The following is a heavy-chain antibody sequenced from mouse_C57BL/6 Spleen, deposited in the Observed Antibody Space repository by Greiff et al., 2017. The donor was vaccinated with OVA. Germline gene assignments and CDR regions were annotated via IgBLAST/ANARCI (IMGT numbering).Heavy chain of an antibody. CDR3: AREGDYGAMDY. Sequence: EVKLVESGGGLVKPGGSLKLSCAASGFTFSSYAMSWVRKTPEKRLELVAAINSDGGSTYYPDTMERRFIISRDNTKKTLYLQMSSLRSEDTALDYCAREGDYGAMDYWGQGTSVTVSS. CDR2: INSDGGST. J-gene: IGHJ4*01. D-gene: IGHD2-4*01. V-gene: IGHV5-2*01. CDR1: GFTFSSYA.